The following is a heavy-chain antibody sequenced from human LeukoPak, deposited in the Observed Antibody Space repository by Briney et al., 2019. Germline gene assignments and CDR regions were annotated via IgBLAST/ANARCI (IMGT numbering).Heavy chain of an antibody. J-gene: IGHJ4*02. CDR3: ATLVSTRYYFDY. CDR2: IYYSGST. CDR1: GGSISSSSYY. Sequence: SETLSLTCTVSGGSISSSSYYWGWIRQPPGKGLEWIGSIYYSGSTYYNPSLKSRVTISVDTSKNQCSLKLTSVTAADTAVYFCATLVSTRYYFDYWGQGTLVTVSS. D-gene: IGHD5/OR15-5a*01. V-gene: IGHV4-39*07.